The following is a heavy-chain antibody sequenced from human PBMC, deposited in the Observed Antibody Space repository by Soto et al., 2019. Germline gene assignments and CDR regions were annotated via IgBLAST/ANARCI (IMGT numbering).Heavy chain of an antibody. V-gene: IGHV3-9*01. CDR1: GFTFDNYA. CDR3: ANDMSSYMGYYFDS. CDR2: ISWNSGSI. Sequence: EVQLVESGGGLVQPGRSLRLSCAASGFTFDNYAMHWVRQAPGKGLEWVSGISWNSGSIGYADSVKGRFTISRDNAKNSLYLQVNSLRAEDTALYYCANDMSSYMGYYFDSWGQGTLVTVSS. D-gene: IGHD1-26*01. J-gene: IGHJ4*02.